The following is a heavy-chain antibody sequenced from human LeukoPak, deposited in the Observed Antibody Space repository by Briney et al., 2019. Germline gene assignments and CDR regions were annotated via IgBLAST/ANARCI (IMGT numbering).Heavy chain of an antibody. CDR3: ARGSYYYDSSGYYAFDY. D-gene: IGHD3-22*01. J-gene: IGHJ4*02. CDR1: GGSISSYY. CDR2: IYYGGST. V-gene: IGHV4-59*08. Sequence: PSETLSLTCTVSGGSISSYYWSWIRQPPGKGLEWIGYIYYGGSTNYNPSLKSRVTISVDTSKNQFSLKLSSVTAADTAVYYCARGSYYYDSSGYYAFDYWGQGTLVTVSS.